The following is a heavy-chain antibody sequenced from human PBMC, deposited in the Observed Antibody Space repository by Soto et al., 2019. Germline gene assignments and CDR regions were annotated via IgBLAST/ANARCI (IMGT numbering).Heavy chain of an antibody. CDR2: ISAFSDSI. J-gene: IGHJ4*02. Sequence: EVQLLESGGGLVQPGGSLRLSCAASGFIFSSYSMDWVRQGPGKGPEGVAGISAFSDSILYADFVEGRFTISRDNSKNTLYLQLNSLRADDTAVYFCAKKRRSGGDNWYFDSWGQGTLVTVSS. CDR1: GFIFSSYS. CDR3: AKKRRSGGDNWYFDS. V-gene: IGHV3-23*01. D-gene: IGHD2-21*02.